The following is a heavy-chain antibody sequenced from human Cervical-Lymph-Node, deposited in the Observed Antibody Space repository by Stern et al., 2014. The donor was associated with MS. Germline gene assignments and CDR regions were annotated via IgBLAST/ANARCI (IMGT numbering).Heavy chain of an antibody. CDR1: GITFSHSA. D-gene: IGHD3-3*01. CDR3: ASERYTYYDDQRPPGGFDP. V-gene: IGHV1-58*02. J-gene: IGHJ5*02. CDR2: VVVFNGKV. Sequence: QMQLVQSGPEVKKPGTSVKVSCKASGITFSHSAIQWLRQAPGQRPEWVWWVVVFNGKVNYAPRFQERVTITRDMSTSTVYMELRSLRSEDTAIYYCASERYTYYDDQRPPGGFDPWGQGTLVTVSS.